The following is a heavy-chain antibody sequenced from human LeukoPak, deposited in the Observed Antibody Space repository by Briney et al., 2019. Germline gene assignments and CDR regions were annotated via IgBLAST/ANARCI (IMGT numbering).Heavy chain of an antibody. CDR1: GLIFSSHI. V-gene: IGHV3-64D*06. D-gene: IGHD3-10*01. J-gene: IGHJ4*02. CDR2: ISSNGDNT. Sequence: GGSLRLSCSASGLIFSSHIMHWVRQAPGKGLEYVSTISSNGDNTYYADSVKGRFSISRDNSKNTLYPQMSSLTPDDTAVYYCVTENSYGAGSFYDFWGQGTLVTVSS. CDR3: VTENSYGAGSFYDF.